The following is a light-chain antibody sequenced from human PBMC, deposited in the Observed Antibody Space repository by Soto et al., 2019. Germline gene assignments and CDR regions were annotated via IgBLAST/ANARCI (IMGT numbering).Light chain of an antibody. CDR3: QSYDSTLSARYV. CDR1: SSNIGAGYD. V-gene: IGLV1-40*01. Sequence: QSVLTQPPPVSGAPGQRVTISCTGSSSNIGAGYDVHWYQQRPGTAPKLLILGNINRPSGVPDRFSGSKSGTSASLAITGLQAEDEGDYYCQSYDSTLSARYVFGTGTKVTVL. J-gene: IGLJ1*01. CDR2: GNI.